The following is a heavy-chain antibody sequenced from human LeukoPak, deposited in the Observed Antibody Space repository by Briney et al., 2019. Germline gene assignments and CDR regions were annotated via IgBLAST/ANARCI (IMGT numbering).Heavy chain of an antibody. CDR2: IYYSGST. D-gene: IGHD2-2*01. CDR1: GGSISSYY. CDR3: ARAPDCSSTSCSLWFDP. Sequence: SETLSLTCTVSGGSISSYYWSWIRQPPGKGLEWIGYIYYSGSTNYNPSLKSRVTISVDTSKNQFSLELSSVTAADTAVYYCARAPDCSSTSCSLWFDPWGQGTLVTVSS. V-gene: IGHV4-59*01. J-gene: IGHJ5*02.